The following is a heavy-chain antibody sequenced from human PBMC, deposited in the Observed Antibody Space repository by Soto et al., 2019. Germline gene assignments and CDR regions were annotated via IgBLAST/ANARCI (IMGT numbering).Heavy chain of an antibody. J-gene: IGHJ3*02. Sequence: SEILSLTCAVSGGSFNDYYWSWIRQPPGKGLEWIGEIKHSGLTNYNSSLKSRITMSVDTTKNRFSLKLSSVTAADTAVYYCARGYSTTWSPDAFDIWGQGTVVTVSS. CDR2: IKHSGLT. D-gene: IGHD2-2*01. CDR3: ARGYSTTWSPDAFDI. CDR1: GGSFNDYY. V-gene: IGHV4-34*01.